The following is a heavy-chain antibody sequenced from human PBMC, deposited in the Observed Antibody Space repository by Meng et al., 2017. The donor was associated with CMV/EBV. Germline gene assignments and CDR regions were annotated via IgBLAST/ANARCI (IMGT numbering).Heavy chain of an antibody. Sequence: SVKVSCKASGGTFSSYTISWVRQAPGQGLEWMGRIISILGIANYAQKFQGRVTITADKSTSTAYMELSSLRSEDTAVYYCARPKFQYSSSSGVGRRYYGMDVWGQGTTVTVSS. D-gene: IGHD6-6*01. CDR1: GGTFSSYT. CDR3: ARPKFQYSSSSGVGRRYYGMDV. J-gene: IGHJ6*02. CDR2: IISILGIA. V-gene: IGHV1-69*02.